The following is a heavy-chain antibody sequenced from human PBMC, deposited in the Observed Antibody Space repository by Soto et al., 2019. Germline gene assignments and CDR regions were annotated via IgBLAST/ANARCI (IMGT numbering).Heavy chain of an antibody. V-gene: IGHV3-23*01. Sequence: SGGSLRLSCAAPGFTFRYYAMAWVRLPRGKGLELVSIISGGGGTTKDADSVRGRFTVSRNNSENTLFLQMNSLTAGDTAVYFCAKGRDDSGSYYTYFDHWGQGVPVTVSS. J-gene: IGHJ4*02. D-gene: IGHD3-10*01. CDR3: AKGRDDSGSYYTYFDH. CDR1: GFTFRYYA. CDR2: ISGGGGTT.